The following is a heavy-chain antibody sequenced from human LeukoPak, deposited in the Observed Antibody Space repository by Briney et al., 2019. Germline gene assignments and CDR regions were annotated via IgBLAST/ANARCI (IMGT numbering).Heavy chain of an antibody. V-gene: IGHV1-18*01. CDR2: INTYNGNT. CDR1: GYSFGTYG. D-gene: IGHD6-19*01. Sequence: ASVKVSCKTSGYSFGTYGINWVRQAPGQVLEWMGWINTYNGNTHFAQKFQDRVTLTTDTPTGTVFMDLRSLTSDDTAVYFCARDIQTVAGHPVDYWGQGTLVTVSS. CDR3: ARDIQTVAGHPVDY. J-gene: IGHJ4*02.